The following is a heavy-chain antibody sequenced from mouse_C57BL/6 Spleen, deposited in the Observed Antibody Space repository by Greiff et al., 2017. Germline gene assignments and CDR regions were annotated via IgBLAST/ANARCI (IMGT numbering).Heavy chain of an antibody. CDR3: ARWRLRQGVYYAMDY. D-gene: IGHD2-4*01. J-gene: IGHJ4*01. CDR1: GYTFTDYN. Sequence: VQLQQSGPELVKPGASVKMSCKASGYTFTDYNMHWVKQSHGKSLEWIGYINPNNGGTSYNQQFKGKATLTVTKSSSTAYLGLRSRTSEDSAVYYCARWRLRQGVYYAMDYWGQGTSVTVSS. V-gene: IGHV1-22*01. CDR2: INPNNGGT.